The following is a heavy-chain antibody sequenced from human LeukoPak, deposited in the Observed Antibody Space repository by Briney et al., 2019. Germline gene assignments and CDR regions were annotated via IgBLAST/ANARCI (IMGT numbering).Heavy chain of an antibody. CDR3: ARDWGNIAAAGTAWFDP. Sequence: ASVKVSCKASGYTFTSYGISWVRQAPGQGLEWMGWISAYNGNTNYAQKLQDRVTMTTDTSTSTAYMELRSLRSDDTAVYYCARDWGNIAAAGTAWFDPWGQGTLVTVSS. CDR1: GYTFTSYG. D-gene: IGHD6-13*01. CDR2: ISAYNGNT. J-gene: IGHJ5*02. V-gene: IGHV1-18*01.